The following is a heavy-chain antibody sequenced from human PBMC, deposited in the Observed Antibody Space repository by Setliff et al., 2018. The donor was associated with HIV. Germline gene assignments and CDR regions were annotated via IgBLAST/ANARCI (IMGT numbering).Heavy chain of an antibody. D-gene: IGHD3-22*01. CDR2: IIPIFGTA. CDR3: ARATYYYDSSGYIDDY. CDR1: GGTFSSDA. J-gene: IGHJ4*02. Sequence: SVKVSCKASGGTFSSDAISWVRQAPGQGLEWMGGIIPIFGTANYAQNFQGRVTITTDESTSTAYMELSSLRSEDTAMYYCARATYYYDSSGYIDDYWGQGTLVTVSS. V-gene: IGHV1-69*05.